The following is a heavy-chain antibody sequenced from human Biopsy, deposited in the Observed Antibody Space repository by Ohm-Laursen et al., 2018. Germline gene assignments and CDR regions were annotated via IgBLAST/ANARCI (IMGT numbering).Heavy chain of an antibody. CDR3: AKGQFSGSYHFDY. Sequence: SLRLSCSASGFTFSNYSMHWVRQAPGKGLEWVAGTSFDGDKEHYADFVEDRFTISRDNSENTLHLQMNSLRVEDTAVYYCAKGQFSGSYHFDYWGQGSLVTVSS. J-gene: IGHJ4*02. D-gene: IGHD3-16*02. CDR2: TSFDGDKE. CDR1: GFTFSNYS. V-gene: IGHV3-30*18.